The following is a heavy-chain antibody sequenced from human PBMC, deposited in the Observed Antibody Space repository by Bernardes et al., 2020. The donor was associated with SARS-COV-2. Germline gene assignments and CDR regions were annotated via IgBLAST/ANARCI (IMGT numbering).Heavy chain of an antibody. V-gene: IGHV3-64*01. CDR1: GFTFSSYS. CDR2: VSRYGGTK. D-gene: IGHD2-21*02. CDR3: ARGLYCGGDCYSGILDY. Sequence: GSLRLSCAASGFTFSSYSMHWVRQAPGKGLEYVSGVSRYGGTKYNANSVKGRFIMSRDNAKNTLLLQMGSLREEDTAVYYCARGLYCGGDCYSGILDYWGQGTLVTVSS. J-gene: IGHJ4*02.